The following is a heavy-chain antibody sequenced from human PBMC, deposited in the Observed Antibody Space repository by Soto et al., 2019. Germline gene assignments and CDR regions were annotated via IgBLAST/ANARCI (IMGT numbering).Heavy chain of an antibody. V-gene: IGHV1-46*02. Sequence: GASVKVCCKASGHTFNSYYMHWVRQDQKQGLEWMGIINPSGGSTSYAQKFQGRVTMTRDTSTSTVYMELSSLRSEDTAVYYCAREPIQNSQYYYYGMDVWGQGTTVTVSS. CDR2: INPSGGST. J-gene: IGHJ6*02. CDR1: GHTFNSYY. D-gene: IGHD1-7*01. CDR3: AREPIQNSQYYYYGMDV.